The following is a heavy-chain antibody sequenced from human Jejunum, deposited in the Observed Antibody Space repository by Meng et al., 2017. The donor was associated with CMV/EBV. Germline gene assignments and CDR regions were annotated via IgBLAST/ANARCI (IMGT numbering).Heavy chain of an antibody. D-gene: IGHD6-13*01. J-gene: IGHJ4*02. CDR2: TSWNSDSI. V-gene: IGHV3-9*01. Sequence: SGFTFYDYAMHWVRQAPGKGLEWVSSTSWNSDSIGYADSVKGRFTISRDNANNSLYLQMDSLREEDTALYYCAKGPYSSSRTPFDYWGQGTLVTVSS. CDR1: GFTFYDYA. CDR3: AKGPYSSSRTPFDY.